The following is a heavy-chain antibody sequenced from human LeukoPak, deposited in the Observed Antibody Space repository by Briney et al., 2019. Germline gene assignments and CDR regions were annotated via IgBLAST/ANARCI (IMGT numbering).Heavy chain of an antibody. V-gene: IGHV4-59*08. Sequence: SETLSLTCTVSGGSISSNYWSWLRQPPGMALEWIAHIYYSGSTTYNPSLTSRVTISMDMSKNQFSLKLTSVTAADTAVYYCARHYRFQQLGSFDSWGQGTLVTVSS. J-gene: IGHJ4*02. CDR1: GGSISSNY. CDR3: ARHYRFQQLGSFDS. D-gene: IGHD6-13*01. CDR2: IYYSGST.